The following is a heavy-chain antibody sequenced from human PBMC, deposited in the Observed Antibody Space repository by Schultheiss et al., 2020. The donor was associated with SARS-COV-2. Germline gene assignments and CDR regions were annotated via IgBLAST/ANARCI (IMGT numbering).Heavy chain of an antibody. Sequence: SETLSLTCAVYGGSFSGYYWGWIRQPPGKGLEWIGYIYYSGSTKYNPSLKSRVTISVDTSKNQFSLKLSSVTAADTAVYYCARHLYGDYALAWFDPWGQGTLVTVSS. V-gene: IGHV4-34*11. J-gene: IGHJ5*02. CDR2: IYYSGST. D-gene: IGHD4-17*01. CDR3: ARHLYGDYALAWFDP. CDR1: GGSFSGYY.